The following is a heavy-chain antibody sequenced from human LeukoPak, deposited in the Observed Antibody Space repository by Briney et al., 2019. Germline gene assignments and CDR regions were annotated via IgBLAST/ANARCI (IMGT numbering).Heavy chain of an antibody. CDR2: IYYSGST. CDR3: ARSNIAASGYAFDI. CDR1: GGSISSYY. D-gene: IGHD6-13*01. J-gene: IGHJ3*02. V-gene: IGHV4-59*01. Sequence: PSETLSLTCTVSGGSISSYYWSWIRQPPGKGLEWIGYIYYSGSTNYNPSLKSRVTISVDTSKNQFSLKLSSVTAADTAVYYCARSNIAASGYAFDIWGQGTMVTVSS.